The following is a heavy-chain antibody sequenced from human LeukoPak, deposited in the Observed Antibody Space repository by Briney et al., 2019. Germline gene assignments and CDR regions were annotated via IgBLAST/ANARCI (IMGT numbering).Heavy chain of an antibody. V-gene: IGHV1-18*01. CDR3: ARDSSGFPRDASDY. CDR2: ISAYNGHT. CDR1: GYTFTNYG. J-gene: IGHJ4*02. Sequence: ASVKVSCKASGYTFTNYGINWVRQAPGQGLEWMGWISAYNGHTSYAQNLQGRVTMTTDTSTSTAYMEPRSLRSDDTAVYFCARDSSGFPRDASDYWGQGTLVTVSS. D-gene: IGHD3-22*01.